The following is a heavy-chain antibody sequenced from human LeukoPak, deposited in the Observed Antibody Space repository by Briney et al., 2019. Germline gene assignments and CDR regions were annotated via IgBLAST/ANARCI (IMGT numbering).Heavy chain of an antibody. V-gene: IGHV4-59*08. CDR1: GGSISSYY. CDR2: IYYSGST. J-gene: IGHJ5*02. Sequence: SETLSLTCTVSGGSISSYYWSWIRQPPGKGLEWIGYIYYSGSTNYNPSLKSRVTISVDTSKNQFSLKLSSVTAADTAVYYCARQAQRDNWFDPWGQGTLVTVSS. CDR3: ARQAQRDNWFDP.